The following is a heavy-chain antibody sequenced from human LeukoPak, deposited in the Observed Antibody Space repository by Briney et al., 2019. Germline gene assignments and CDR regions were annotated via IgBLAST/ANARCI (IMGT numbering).Heavy chain of an antibody. CDR2: ISGSGGST. Sequence: GGSLRLSCAASAFTFSTYAMSWVRQAPGKGLEWVSGISGSGGSTKYADSVKGRFTISRDNSKNVLYLQMNSLRAEDTAVYYCAKQSTTLVRGILDYWGQGTLVTVSS. D-gene: IGHD3-10*01. CDR1: AFTFSTYA. J-gene: IGHJ4*02. CDR3: AKQSTTLVRGILDY. V-gene: IGHV3-23*01.